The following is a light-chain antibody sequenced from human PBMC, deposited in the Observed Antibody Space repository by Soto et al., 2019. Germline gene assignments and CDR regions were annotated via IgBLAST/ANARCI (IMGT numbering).Light chain of an antibody. V-gene: IGKV1-5*01. CDR1: QNISSW. Sequence: DMQMSQSPSTLSASVVDRVTITRRASQNISSWLAWYRQKPGKDPKLLIYDASSLESGVPYRFSGSGSGTEFTLTISSLQPDDFATYYCQHYASYPWTFGQGTKVDIK. CDR3: QHYASYPWT. CDR2: DAS. J-gene: IGKJ1*01.